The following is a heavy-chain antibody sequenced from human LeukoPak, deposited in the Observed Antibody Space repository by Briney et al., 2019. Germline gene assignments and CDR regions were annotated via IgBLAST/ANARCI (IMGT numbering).Heavy chain of an antibody. V-gene: IGHV1-18*01. D-gene: IGHD3-22*01. J-gene: IGHJ4*02. CDR2: ISAYNGNT. Sequence: GASVKVSCKASGYTFTNFGISWVRQAPGQGLEWMGWISAYNGNTNYAQNLQGRVTVTTDTSTSTAYMELRSLTSDDTAVYYCARPFKYRSGYYFDYWGQGTLVSVSS. CDR1: GYTFTNFG. CDR3: ARPFKYRSGYYFDY.